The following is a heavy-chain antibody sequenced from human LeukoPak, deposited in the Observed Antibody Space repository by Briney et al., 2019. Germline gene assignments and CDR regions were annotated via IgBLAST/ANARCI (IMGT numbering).Heavy chain of an antibody. V-gene: IGHV4-4*07. J-gene: IGHJ1*01. D-gene: IGHD6-13*01. Sequence: PETLSLTCTVSGGSISSYYWSWIRQPAGKGLEWIGRIYTSGSTNYNPSLKSRVTMSVDMSKNQFSLKLSSVTAADTAVYYCARGGRIAAAGTTRATEYFQHWGQGTLVTVSS. CDR3: ARGGRIAAAGTTRATEYFQH. CDR1: GGSISSYY. CDR2: IYTSGST.